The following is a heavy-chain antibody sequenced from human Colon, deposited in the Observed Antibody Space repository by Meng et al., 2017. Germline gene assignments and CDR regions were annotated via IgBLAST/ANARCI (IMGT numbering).Heavy chain of an antibody. CDR1: GFTFSSYE. D-gene: IGHD2-2*01. J-gene: IGHJ4*02. CDR2: ISSSGSTI. CDR3: ARDGLYCSSTSCYIDY. V-gene: IGHV3-48*03. Sequence: GGSLRLSCAASGFTFSSYEMNWVRQAPGKGLEWVSYISSSGSTIYYADSVKGRFTISRDNAKNSLYLQMNSLRAEDTAVYYCARDGLYCSSTSCYIDYWGQGTLVTGSS.